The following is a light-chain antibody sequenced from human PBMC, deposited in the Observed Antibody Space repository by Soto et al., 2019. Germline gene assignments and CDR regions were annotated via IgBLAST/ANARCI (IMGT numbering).Light chain of an antibody. Sequence: EIVLTQSPATLSLSPGERATLSCRASQSVSSYLAWYQQKPGQAPRLLIYDASNRATGIPARFSGSGSGTDFTLTISSQEPEDFAVYYCQKRSNWPPTFGQGTKVEIK. CDR2: DAS. V-gene: IGKV3-11*01. J-gene: IGKJ1*01. CDR1: QSVSSY. CDR3: QKRSNWPPT.